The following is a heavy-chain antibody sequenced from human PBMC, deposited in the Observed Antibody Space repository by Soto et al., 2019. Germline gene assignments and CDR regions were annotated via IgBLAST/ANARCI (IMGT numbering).Heavy chain of an antibody. CDR3: AICLYYYDSSGYYYVNWYFDL. V-gene: IGHV1-69*01. Sequence: QVQLVQSGAEVKKPGSSVKVSCKASGGTFSSYAISWVRQAPGQGLEWMGGIIPIFGTANYAQKFQGRVTITADESTSTAHMELSSLRSEDTAVYYCAICLYYYDSSGYYYVNWYFDLWGRGTLVTVSS. CDR1: GGTFSSYA. D-gene: IGHD3-22*01. CDR2: IIPIFGTA. J-gene: IGHJ2*01.